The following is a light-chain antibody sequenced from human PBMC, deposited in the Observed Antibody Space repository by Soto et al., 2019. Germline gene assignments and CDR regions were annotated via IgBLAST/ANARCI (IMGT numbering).Light chain of an antibody. V-gene: IGKV3-15*01. CDR1: QSISRS. CDR3: QQYNNWPPKT. J-gene: IGKJ1*01. Sequence: EIVLTQSQAILSVSPLERATLXCRASQSISRSLAWYQQKPGQAPRLLISDASTRATGIPARFSGSGSGTEFTLTISSLQSEDFALYYCQQYNNWPPKTFGQGTKVDI. CDR2: DAS.